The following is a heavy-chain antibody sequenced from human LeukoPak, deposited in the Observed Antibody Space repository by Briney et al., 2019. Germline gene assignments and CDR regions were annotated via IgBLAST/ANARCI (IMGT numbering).Heavy chain of an antibody. V-gene: IGHV4-59*01. CDR1: GASINSYY. J-gene: IGHJ5*02. Sequence: PSETLSLTCTVSGASINSYYWTWIRQPPGKGLEWIGYVYYSGSTNYNPSLRSRVTISLDTSKHQFSLKLSSVTAADTAVYYCARGHDFWSGYSFDPWGQGNLVTVSS. D-gene: IGHD3-3*01. CDR2: VYYSGST. CDR3: ARGHDFWSGYSFDP.